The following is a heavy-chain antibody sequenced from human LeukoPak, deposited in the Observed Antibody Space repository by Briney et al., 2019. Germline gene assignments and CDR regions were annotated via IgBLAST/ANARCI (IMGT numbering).Heavy chain of an antibody. CDR1: GGSISSSSYY. Sequence: SETLSLTCTVSGGSISSSSYYWGWIRQPPGKGLEWIGSIYYSGSTYYNPSLKSRVTISVDTSKNQFSLKLSSVTAADTAVYYCARLPRINARPGWFDPWGQGTLVTVSS. D-gene: IGHD3-10*01. CDR3: ARLPRINARPGWFDP. J-gene: IGHJ5*02. V-gene: IGHV4-39*01. CDR2: IYYSGST.